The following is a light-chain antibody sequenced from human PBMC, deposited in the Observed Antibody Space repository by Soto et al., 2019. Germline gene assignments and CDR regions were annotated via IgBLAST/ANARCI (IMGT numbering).Light chain of an antibody. J-gene: IGKJ5*01. CDR1: QSVRSSY. V-gene: IGKV3-20*01. CDR3: QQYGDSPQT. Sequence: ENVLTQSPGTLSLSPGERATLSCRASQSVRSSYLAWYQRKPGQAPRLLLYDASSRATGIPDRFSGSGSGTDFTLSIDRLEPEDFAVYYCQQYGDSPQTFGQGTRLEIK. CDR2: DAS.